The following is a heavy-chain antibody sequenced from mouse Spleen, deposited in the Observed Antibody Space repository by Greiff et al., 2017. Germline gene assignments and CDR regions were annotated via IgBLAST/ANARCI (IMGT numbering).Heavy chain of an antibody. Sequence: EVQLQESGTVLARPGASVKMSCKASGYTFTSYWMHWVKQRPGQGLEWIGAIYPGNSDTSYNQKFKGKAKLTAVTSTSTAYMELSSLTNEDSAVYYCTRDYYGSSRYAMDYWGQGTSVTVSS. D-gene: IGHD1-1*01. CDR1: GYTFTSYW. CDR2: IYPGNSDT. V-gene: IGHV1-5*01. CDR3: TRDYYGSSRYAMDY. J-gene: IGHJ4*01.